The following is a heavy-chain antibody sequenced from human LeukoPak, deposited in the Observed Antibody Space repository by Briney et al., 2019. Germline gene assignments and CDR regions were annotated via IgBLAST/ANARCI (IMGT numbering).Heavy chain of an antibody. J-gene: IGHJ3*02. Sequence: ASVKVSCKASGYTFTGYYMHWVRQAPGQGLEWMGWINPNSGGTNYAQKFQGRDTMTRDTSISTAYMELSRLRSDDTAVYYCAAAELELDAFDIWGQGTMVTVSS. CDR1: GYTFTGYY. CDR2: INPNSGGT. D-gene: IGHD1-1*01. V-gene: IGHV1-2*02. CDR3: AAAELELDAFDI.